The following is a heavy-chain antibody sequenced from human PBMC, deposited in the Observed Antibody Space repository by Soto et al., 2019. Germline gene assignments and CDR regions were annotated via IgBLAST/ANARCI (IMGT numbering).Heavy chain of an antibody. V-gene: IGHV4-59*08. D-gene: IGHD5-18*01. CDR1: GGSITSYN. J-gene: IGHJ5*02. CDR3: GRHGYYCGPPGS. Sequence: SETLSLTCTVSGGSITSYNWNWLRQPPGKALEWIGYVYNSGSTNYNPSLKSRVTISIDTSKNHFSLKLSSVTAADPAVYYCGRHGYYCGPPGSWGQGTLGTAAS. CDR2: VYNSGST.